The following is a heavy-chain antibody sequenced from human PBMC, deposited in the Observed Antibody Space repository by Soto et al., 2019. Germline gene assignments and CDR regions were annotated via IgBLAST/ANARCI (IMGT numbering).Heavy chain of an antibody. CDR2: IYYSGTT. Sequence: PSETLSLTCTVSGGSITNYYWSWIRQPPGKGLEWIGYIYYSGTTNYNPSLKSRVTISVDTSKNQFSLKLSSVTAGDTAVYYCARTSPRGSGTWFDPWGQGTLVTVSS. CDR3: ARTSPRGSGTWFDP. D-gene: IGHD3-10*01. V-gene: IGHV4-59*08. CDR1: GGSITNYY. J-gene: IGHJ5*02.